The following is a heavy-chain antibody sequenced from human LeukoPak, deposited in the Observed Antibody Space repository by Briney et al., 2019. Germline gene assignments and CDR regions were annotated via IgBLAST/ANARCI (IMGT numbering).Heavy chain of an antibody. CDR3: ARVPSGSYSISFDY. V-gene: IGHV4-39*07. Sequence: SETLSLTCTVSGGSISSSSYYWGWIRRPPGKGLEWIGSIYYSGSTYYNPSLKSRVTISVDTSKNQFSLKLSSVTAADTAVYYCARVPSGSYSISFDYWGQGTLVTVSS. J-gene: IGHJ4*02. CDR2: IYYSGST. D-gene: IGHD1-26*01. CDR1: GGSISSSSYY.